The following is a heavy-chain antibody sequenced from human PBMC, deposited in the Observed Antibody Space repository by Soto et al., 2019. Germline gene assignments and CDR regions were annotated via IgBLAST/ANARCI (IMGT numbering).Heavy chain of an antibody. Sequence: SETLSLTCTVSGGSISSYYWSWIRQPPGKGLEWIGYIYYSGSTNYNPSLKSRVTISVDTSKNQFSLKLSSVTAADTAVYYCARVGVAGTFYYYYGMDVWAKGPRSPSP. J-gene: IGHJ6*02. CDR3: ARVGVAGTFYYYYGMDV. D-gene: IGHD6-19*01. CDR2: IYYSGST. V-gene: IGHV4-59*01. CDR1: GGSISSYY.